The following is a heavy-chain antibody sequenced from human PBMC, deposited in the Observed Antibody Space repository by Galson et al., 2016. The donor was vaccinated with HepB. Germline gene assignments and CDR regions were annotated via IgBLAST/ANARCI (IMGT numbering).Heavy chain of an antibody. CDR2: TYYSGST. J-gene: IGHJ3*02. CDR3: AREGPYAFDI. CDR1: GGSISSTDYY. Sequence: SETLSPTCTVSGGSISSTDYYWGRIRQPPGKGLEWIGSTYYSGSTSYNPSLKSRVTLSVDTSKNQFSLKLSSVTAADTAIYYCAREGPYAFDIWGPGTMVTVSS. V-gene: IGHV4-39*02.